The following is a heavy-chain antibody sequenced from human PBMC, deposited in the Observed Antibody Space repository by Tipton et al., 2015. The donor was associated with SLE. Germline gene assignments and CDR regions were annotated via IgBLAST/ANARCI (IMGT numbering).Heavy chain of an antibody. V-gene: IGHV3-11*04. D-gene: IGHD1-14*01. J-gene: IGHJ3*02. Sequence: SLRLSCAASGFTFSDYYMSWIRQAPGKGLEWVSYISSSGSTIYYADSVKGRFTISRDNAKNSLYLQMNSLRAEDTAVYYCAKGPSDNLDAFDIWGQGTMVTVSS. CDR3: AKGPSDNLDAFDI. CDR1: GFTFSDYY. CDR2: ISSSGSTI.